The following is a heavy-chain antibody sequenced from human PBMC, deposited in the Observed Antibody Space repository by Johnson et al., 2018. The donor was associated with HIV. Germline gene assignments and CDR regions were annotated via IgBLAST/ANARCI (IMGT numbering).Heavy chain of an antibody. Sequence: QVQLVESGGGVVQPGRSLRLSCVASGFTLSNNAMHWVRQAPGQGLEWVAVISYDGSNKYYADSVKGRFTISRDNSKNTLYLQMNSLRAEDTAVYYCAKDLSSSSLWGQGTMVTVSS. D-gene: IGHD6-6*01. CDR3: AKDLSSSSL. J-gene: IGHJ3*01. V-gene: IGHV3-30*04. CDR2: ISYDGSNK. CDR1: GFTLSNNA.